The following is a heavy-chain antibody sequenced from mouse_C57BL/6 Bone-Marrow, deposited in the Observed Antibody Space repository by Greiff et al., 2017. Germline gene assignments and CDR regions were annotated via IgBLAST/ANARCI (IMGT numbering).Heavy chain of an antibody. D-gene: IGHD4-1*01. J-gene: IGHJ2*01. Sequence: QVQLKESGAELVRPGASVTLSCKASGYTFTDYEMHWVKQTPVHGLEWIGAIDPETGGPAYNQKFKGKAILTADKSSSTSYMVLRSLTSEDSAVYYCTKRSNWDDYWGQGTTLTVSS. V-gene: IGHV1-15*01. CDR1: GYTFTDYE. CDR3: TKRSNWDDY. CDR2: IDPETGGP.